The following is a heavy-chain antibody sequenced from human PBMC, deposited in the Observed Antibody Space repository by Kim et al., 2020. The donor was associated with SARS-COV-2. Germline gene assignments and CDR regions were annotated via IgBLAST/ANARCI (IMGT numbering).Heavy chain of an antibody. CDR2: INHSGST. J-gene: IGHJ3*02. CDR1: GGSFSGYY. Sequence: SETLSLTCAVYGGSFSGYYWSWIRQPPGKGLEWIGEINHSGSTNYNPSLKSRVTISVDTSKNQFSLKLSSVTAADTAVYYCARVDYCSGGSCYSNAFDIWGQGTMVTVSS. D-gene: IGHD2-15*01. V-gene: IGHV4-34*01. CDR3: ARVDYCSGGSCYSNAFDI.